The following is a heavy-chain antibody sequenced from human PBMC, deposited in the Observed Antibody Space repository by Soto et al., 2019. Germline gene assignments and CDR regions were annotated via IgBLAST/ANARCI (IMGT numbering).Heavy chain of an antibody. J-gene: IGHJ6*02. CDR3: ARDSMVRGVIKFYYYYYGMDV. Sequence: GASVKVSCKASGGTFSSYAISWVRQAPGQGLEWMGGIIPIFGTANYAQKFQGRVTITADKSTSTAYMELSSLRSEDTAVYCCARDSMVRGVIKFYYYYYGMDVWGQGTTVTVSS. V-gene: IGHV1-69*06. D-gene: IGHD3-10*01. CDR1: GGTFSSYA. CDR2: IIPIFGTA.